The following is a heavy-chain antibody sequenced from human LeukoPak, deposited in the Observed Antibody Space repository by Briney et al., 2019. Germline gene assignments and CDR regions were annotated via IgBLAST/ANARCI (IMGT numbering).Heavy chain of an antibody. CDR3: ASGSGVLWLDY. J-gene: IGHJ4*02. CDR2: IYYSGST. D-gene: IGHD5-18*01. Sequence: PSETLSLTCTVSGGSSSGYYWSWIRQPPGKGLEWIGYIYYSGSTNYNPSLKSRVTISLDSSKNQFSLKLSSVTAADTAMYYCASGSGVLWLDYWGQGTLVTVSS. CDR1: GGSSSGYY. V-gene: IGHV4-59*01.